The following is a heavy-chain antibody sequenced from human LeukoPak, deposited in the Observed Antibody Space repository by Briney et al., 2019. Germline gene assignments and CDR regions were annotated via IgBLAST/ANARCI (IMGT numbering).Heavy chain of an antibody. J-gene: IGHJ5*02. D-gene: IGHD4-17*01. Sequence: GGPLKISLKGSGYRFTSYWIGWGRPMPGKSLVWMGMIYPGDSDTRYSPSFQGQVTLSVDKSISTAYPQWSSLKASDTAMYYCARRSNGDYWFAPWGQGTLVTVSS. CDR1: GYRFTSYW. CDR3: ARRSNGDYWFAP. V-gene: IGHV5-51*01. CDR2: IYPGDSDT.